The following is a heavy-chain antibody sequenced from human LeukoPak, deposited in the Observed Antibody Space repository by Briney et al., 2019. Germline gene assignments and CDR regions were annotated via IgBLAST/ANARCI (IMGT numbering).Heavy chain of an antibody. CDR3: ARVGFYDYVWGSYRTVDY. J-gene: IGHJ4*02. D-gene: IGHD3-16*02. V-gene: IGHV1-18*04. Sequence: ASVKVSCKASGYTFTSYGISWVRQAPGQGLEWMGWISAYNGNTNYAQKLQGRVTMTTDTSTSTAYMELRSLRSDDTAVYHCARVGFYDYVWGSYRTVDYWGQGTLVTVSS. CDR2: ISAYNGNT. CDR1: GYTFTSYG.